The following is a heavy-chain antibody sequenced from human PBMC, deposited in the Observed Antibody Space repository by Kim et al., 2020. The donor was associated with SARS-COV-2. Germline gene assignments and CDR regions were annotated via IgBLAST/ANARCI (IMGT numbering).Heavy chain of an antibody. Sequence: GGSLRLSCAASGFTFSASAVHWVRQASGKGLEWVGRIRSKANNYATTYAESVKGRFTISRDDSRNTAYLQMNSLKTEDTAVYYCTRDTSGWYIDYWGQGT. CDR3: TRDTSGWYIDY. J-gene: IGHJ4*02. D-gene: IGHD6-19*01. CDR1: GFTFSASA. CDR2: IRSKANNYAT. V-gene: IGHV3-73*01.